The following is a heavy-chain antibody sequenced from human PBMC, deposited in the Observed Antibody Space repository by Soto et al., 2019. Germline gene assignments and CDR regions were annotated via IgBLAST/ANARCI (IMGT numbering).Heavy chain of an antibody. J-gene: IGHJ4*02. CDR2: INHSGST. CDR3: AREHDYGGRSDY. D-gene: IGHD4-17*01. CDR1: GGSFSGYY. Sequence: TLSLTCAVYGGSFSGYYWGWIRQPPGKGLEWIGEINHSGSTNYNPSLKSRVTISVDTSKNQFSLKLSSVTAADTAVYYCAREHDYGGRSDYWGQGTLVTVSS. V-gene: IGHV4-34*01.